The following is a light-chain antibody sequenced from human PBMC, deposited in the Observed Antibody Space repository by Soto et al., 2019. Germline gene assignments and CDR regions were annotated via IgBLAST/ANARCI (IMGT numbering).Light chain of an antibody. CDR2: SAS. J-gene: IGKJ2*01. CDR1: QNIRTY. CDR3: QQGHSTPYT. V-gene: IGKV1-39*01. Sequence: DIQMTQSPYSLSASLGDSVTITCRASQNIRTYLNWYQQEPGRAPKLLIHSASALPSGVPSRFSGSGSGTEFTLTMSGLQPEDFASYYCQQGHSTPYTFGQGTKVDIK.